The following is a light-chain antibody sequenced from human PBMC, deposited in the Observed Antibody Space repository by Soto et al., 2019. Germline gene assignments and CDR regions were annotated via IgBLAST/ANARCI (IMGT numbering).Light chain of an antibody. V-gene: IGKV3-20*01. J-gene: IGKJ1*01. Sequence: EIVLTQSPGTLSLSPGERAILSCRASQNVNNNYLAWYQQKPGQSPRLLIYGASSRAPGIPDRFSGSGSGTDFTLTISRLEPEDFVVYFCQQYGASPWTFGQGTKVEIK. CDR3: QQYGASPWT. CDR2: GAS. CDR1: QNVNNNY.